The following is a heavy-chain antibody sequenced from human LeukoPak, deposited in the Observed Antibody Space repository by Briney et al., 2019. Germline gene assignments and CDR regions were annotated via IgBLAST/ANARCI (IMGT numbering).Heavy chain of an antibody. CDR3: ARVRVPAALGGSQFDP. J-gene: IGHJ5*02. Sequence: PSETLSLTCTVSGGSISSYYWSWIRQPPGKGLEWIGYIYYSGSTNYNPSLKSRVTISVDTSKNQFSLKLSSVTAADTAVYYCARVRVPAALGGSQFDPWGQGTLVTVSS. D-gene: IGHD2-2*01. CDR1: GGSISSYY. V-gene: IGHV4-59*01. CDR2: IYYSGST.